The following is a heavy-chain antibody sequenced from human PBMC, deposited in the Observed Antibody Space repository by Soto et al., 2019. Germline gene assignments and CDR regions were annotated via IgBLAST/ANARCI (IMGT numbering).Heavy chain of an antibody. Sequence: KPGGSLRLSCAASGFNLSNAWMNWVRKAPGKRLEWVGRIKSKTDGGTTDYAEPVKGRFTISRDDSKNTLYLQMNRLKTEDTAVYYCTTDPPFIGGATRLAYDVFDIWGQGTMVSVSS. CDR2: IKSKTDGGTT. J-gene: IGHJ3*02. D-gene: IGHD1-26*01. CDR3: TTDPPFIGGATRLAYDVFDI. V-gene: IGHV3-15*07. CDR1: GFNLSNAW.